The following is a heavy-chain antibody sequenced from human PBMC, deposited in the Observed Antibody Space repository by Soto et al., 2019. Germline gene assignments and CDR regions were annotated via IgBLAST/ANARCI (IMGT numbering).Heavy chain of an antibody. V-gene: IGHV4-34*01. CDR2: INHSGST. CDR3: ARGKKGYCMGGSCYNFAY. Sequence: VRQPPAKKLEWIGEINHSGSTNYNPSLKSRVTISVDTSKNQFSLKLSSVTAADTAVYFCARGKKGYCMGGSCYNFAYWGQGTLITV. J-gene: IGHJ4*01. D-gene: IGHD2-15*01.